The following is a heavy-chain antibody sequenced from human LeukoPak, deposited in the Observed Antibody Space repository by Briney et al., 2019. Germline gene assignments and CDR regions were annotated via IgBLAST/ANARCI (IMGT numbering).Heavy chain of an antibody. D-gene: IGHD3-22*01. CDR2: INHSGST. CDR1: GGSFSGYY. CDR3: ARRSYYDSSGYYPFDY. J-gene: IGHJ4*02. V-gene: IGHV4-34*01. Sequence: SETLSLTCAVYGGSFSGYYWSWIRQPPGKGLEWIGEINHSGSTTYNPSPKSRVTISVDTSKNQFSLKLSSVTAADTAVYYCARRSYYDSSGYYPFDYWGQGTLVTVSS.